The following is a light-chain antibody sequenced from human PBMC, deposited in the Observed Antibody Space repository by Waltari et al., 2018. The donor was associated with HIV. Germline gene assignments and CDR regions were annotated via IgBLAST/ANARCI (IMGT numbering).Light chain of an antibody. CDR1: SSDVGGYNY. J-gene: IGLJ2*01. Sequence: QSALTQPPSASGSPGQSVTISCTGTSSDVGGYNYVSWYQQHPGKAPKLMIYEVTRRPAGVPDRVSGSKSGNTASLTGSGLQAEDEADYYCSSYAGSSNLRVFGGGTKLTVL. CDR2: EVT. CDR3: SSYAGSSNLRV. V-gene: IGLV2-8*01.